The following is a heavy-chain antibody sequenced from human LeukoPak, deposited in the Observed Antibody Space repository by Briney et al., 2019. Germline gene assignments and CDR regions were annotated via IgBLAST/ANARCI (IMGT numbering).Heavy chain of an antibody. D-gene: IGHD3-3*01. CDR1: GYTFTSYD. J-gene: IGHJ6*02. CDR2: MNPNSGNT. V-gene: IGHV1-8*01. CDR3: ASNFWSGDYYYGMDV. Sequence: ASVKVSCKASGYTFTSYDINWVRQATGQGLEWMGCMNPNSGNTGYAQKFQRRVTMTRNTSISTDYMELSSLRSEDTAVYYCASNFWSGDYYYGMDVWGQGTTVTVSS.